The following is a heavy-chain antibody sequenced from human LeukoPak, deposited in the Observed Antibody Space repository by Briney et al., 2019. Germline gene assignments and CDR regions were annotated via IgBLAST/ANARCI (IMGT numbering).Heavy chain of an antibody. J-gene: IGHJ4*02. Sequence: PGGSLRLSCAASGFTFSSFRMHWVRQAPGKGLVWVSRINSDGITTTYADSVKGRFTIFRDNAENTLYLQMNSLRAEDTAVYYCARTHYGGAYGYYWGQGTLVTVSS. CDR2: INSDGITT. V-gene: IGHV3-74*01. D-gene: IGHD4/OR15-4a*01. CDR3: ARTHYGGAYGYY. CDR1: GFTFSSFR.